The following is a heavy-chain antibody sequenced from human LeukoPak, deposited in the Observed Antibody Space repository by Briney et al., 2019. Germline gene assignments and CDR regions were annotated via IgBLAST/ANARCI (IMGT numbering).Heavy chain of an antibody. D-gene: IGHD1-26*01. Sequence: GGSLRLSCAASGFIFNTYRMTWVRQALGKGLEWVASIKQDGGEEYYEDSVRGRFTISRDSAKNSLYLQLNSLRVDDTAVYYCARDSRRVGATGGSDYWGQGTLVTVSS. V-gene: IGHV3-7*03. CDR3: ARDSRRVGATGGSDY. CDR2: IKQDGGEE. J-gene: IGHJ4*02. CDR1: GFIFNTYR.